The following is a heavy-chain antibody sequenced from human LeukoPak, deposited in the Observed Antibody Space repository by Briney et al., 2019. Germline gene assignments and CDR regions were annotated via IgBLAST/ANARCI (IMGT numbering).Heavy chain of an antibody. V-gene: IGHV1-69*13. CDR2: IIPIFGTT. D-gene: IGHD1-26*01. CDR1: GGTFSSYG. Sequence: SVKVSCKASGGTFSSYGISWVRQAPGQGLEWMGGIIPIFGTTNYAQRFQGRVTITADESTSTAYMELSSLRSEDAAVYYCARDSWGSGSRGDHYWGQGTLVTVSS. CDR3: ARDSWGSGSRGDHY. J-gene: IGHJ4*02.